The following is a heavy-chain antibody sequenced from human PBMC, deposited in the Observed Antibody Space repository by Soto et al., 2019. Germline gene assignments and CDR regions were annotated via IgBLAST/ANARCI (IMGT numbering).Heavy chain of an antibody. Sequence: EVQLVESGGGLVQPGGSLRLSCAASGFIFSDGWMGWVRQAPGKGLEWVANIKKDGSTQYYVGSVRGRFTISRDNAKNLLYLQMNYLRVEDTAVYYCARHGDYVFDYWGQGTLVTASS. CDR2: IKKDGSTQ. CDR1: GFIFSDGW. J-gene: IGHJ4*02. CDR3: ARHGDYVFDY. D-gene: IGHD4-17*01. V-gene: IGHV3-7*02.